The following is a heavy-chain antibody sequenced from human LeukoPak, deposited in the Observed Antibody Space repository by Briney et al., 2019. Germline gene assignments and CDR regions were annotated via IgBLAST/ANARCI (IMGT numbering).Heavy chain of an antibody. V-gene: IGHV3-48*04. D-gene: IGHD5-24*01. CDR1: GFTFSTYS. Sequence: PGGSLRLSCAASGFTFSTYSMNWVRQAPGKGLEWVAYISSRSSATGYADSLKGRFTISRDNAKNSLHLQMNSPRAEDTAVYYCARDRRDGGYNPGDPRGFANWGQGTLVTVSS. CDR2: ISSRSSAT. J-gene: IGHJ4*02. CDR3: ARDRRDGGYNPGDPRGFAN.